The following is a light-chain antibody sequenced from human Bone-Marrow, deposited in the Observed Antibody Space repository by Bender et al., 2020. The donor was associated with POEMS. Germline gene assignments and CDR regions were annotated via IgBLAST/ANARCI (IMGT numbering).Light chain of an antibody. Sequence: QSALTQPRSVSGSPGQSVTISCTGTNSDVGAYNFVSWYQHHPGKVPKVLVYDVSQRPSGVPDRFSGSKSGNTASLAITGLQAEDEGDYYCQSYDNSLGGWVFGGGTKLTVL. CDR3: QSYDNSLGGWV. CDR1: NSDVGAYNF. CDR2: DVS. V-gene: IGLV2-11*01. J-gene: IGLJ3*02.